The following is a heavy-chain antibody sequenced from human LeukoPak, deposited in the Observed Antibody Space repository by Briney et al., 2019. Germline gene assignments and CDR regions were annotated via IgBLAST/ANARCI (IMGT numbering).Heavy chain of an antibody. D-gene: IGHD3-10*01. CDR2: ISYDGSNK. CDR1: GFTFSSYA. CDR3: ARLYYYGSEGRNYYAMDV. V-gene: IGHV3-30*14. J-gene: IGHJ6*02. Sequence: PGGSLRLSCAASGFTFSSYAMHWVRQAPGKGLEWVAVISYDGSNKYYADSVKGRFTISRDNSKNTLYLQMSSLRAEDTAVYFCARLYYYGSEGRNYYAMDVWGQGTTVTVPS.